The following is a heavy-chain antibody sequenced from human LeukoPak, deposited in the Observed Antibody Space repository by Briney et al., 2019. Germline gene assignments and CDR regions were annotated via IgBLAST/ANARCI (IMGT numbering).Heavy chain of an antibody. Sequence: SETLSLTCAVYGGSFSGYYWSWIRQPPGKGLEWIGEINHSGSTNYNPSLKSRVTISVDTSKNQFSLKVNSVTAADTAAYYCTREEGGTTVDYWGQGTLVTVSS. V-gene: IGHV4-34*01. J-gene: IGHJ4*02. CDR2: INHSGST. D-gene: IGHD1-1*01. CDR1: GGSFSGYY. CDR3: TREEGGTTVDY.